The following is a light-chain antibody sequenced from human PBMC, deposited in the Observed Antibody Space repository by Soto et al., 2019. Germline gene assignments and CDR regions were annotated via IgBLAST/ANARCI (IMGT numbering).Light chain of an antibody. J-gene: IGKJ5*01. CDR2: GAS. CDR3: QQYNNWPLT. CDR1: QNILSN. Sequence: EIVIPQSPATLSVSPGARATPSCRAXQNILSNLAWYQQRPGQAPRLLIYGASARATGVPARFSGGGSGTEFTLTITSLQSEDFAVYWCQQYNNWPLTFGPGTRLEIK. V-gene: IGKV3D-15*01.